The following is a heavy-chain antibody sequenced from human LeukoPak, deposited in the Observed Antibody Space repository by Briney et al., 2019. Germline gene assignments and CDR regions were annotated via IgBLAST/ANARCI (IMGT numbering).Heavy chain of an antibody. V-gene: IGHV3-53*01. Sequence: PGGSLRLSCAASGFTFKDVWMSWVRQAPGKGLEWVSVIYSGGSTYYADSVKGRFTISRDNSKNTLYLQMNSLGAEDTAVYYCARGLSGSYSFDYWGQGTLVTVSS. CDR3: ARGLSGSYSFDY. D-gene: IGHD1-26*01. CDR2: IYSGGST. CDR1: GFTFKDVW. J-gene: IGHJ4*02.